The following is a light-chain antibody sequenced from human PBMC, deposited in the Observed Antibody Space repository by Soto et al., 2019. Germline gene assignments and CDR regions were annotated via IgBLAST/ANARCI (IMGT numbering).Light chain of an antibody. CDR3: QQYGSSPQIT. J-gene: IGKJ3*01. CDR1: QSVSSNF. V-gene: IGKV3-20*01. CDR2: NAS. Sequence: EIVLTQSPGTLSLSPGERATLFCRASQSVSSNFLAWYQQKPGQAPRLLIYNASRRAAGIPDRFSGSGSGTDFTLTISRLEPEDFAVYYCQQYGSSPQITFGPGTKVDIK.